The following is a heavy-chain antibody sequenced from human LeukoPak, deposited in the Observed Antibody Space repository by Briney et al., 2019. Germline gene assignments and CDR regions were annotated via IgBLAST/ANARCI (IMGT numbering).Heavy chain of an antibody. CDR3: AKGGLVHRFDP. Sequence: GGSLRLSCAASGFTFSNYAMSWVRQAPGKGLEWVSGISGSGDNTYYADSVKGRFTISRDNSKNTLYLQMNSLRADDTAVYYCAKGGLVHRFDPWGQGTLVTVSS. CDR2: ISGSGDNT. CDR1: GFTFSNYA. J-gene: IGHJ5*02. V-gene: IGHV3-23*01.